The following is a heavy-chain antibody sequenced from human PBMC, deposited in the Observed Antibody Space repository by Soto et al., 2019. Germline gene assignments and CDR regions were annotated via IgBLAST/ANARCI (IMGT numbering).Heavy chain of an antibody. D-gene: IGHD1-26*01. CDR2: ITSADTI. V-gene: IGHV3-48*03. CDR3: ARGFSGSYYRYFQD. CDR1: GFTVNSFE. Sequence: PGGSLRLSCAASGFTVNSFEMNWVRQAPGKGPEWVSYITSADTISYAGSVKGRFTISRDNAQNSVYLQMNSLRGEDTAVYDCARGFSGSYYRYFQDWGQGTLVAVSS. J-gene: IGHJ1*01.